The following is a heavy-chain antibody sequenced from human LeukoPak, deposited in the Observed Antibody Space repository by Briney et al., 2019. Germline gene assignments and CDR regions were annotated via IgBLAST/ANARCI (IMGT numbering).Heavy chain of an antibody. J-gene: IGHJ4*02. CDR2: ITPILGTA. CDR3: ATSPLAGS. Sequence: SVKVSCKASGGTFSTYAISWVRQAPGQGLEWMGGITPILGTANYAQKFQGRVTMTEDTSTDTAYMELSSLRAEDTAVYYCATSPLAGSWGQGTLVTVSS. D-gene: IGHD3-10*01. CDR1: GGTFSTYA. V-gene: IGHV1-69*10.